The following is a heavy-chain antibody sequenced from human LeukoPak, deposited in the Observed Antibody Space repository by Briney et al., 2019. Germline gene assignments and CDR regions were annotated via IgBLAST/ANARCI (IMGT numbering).Heavy chain of an antibody. CDR2: IWYDGSKK. Sequence: GGSLRLSCAASGFSFSSYGMHWVRQAPGKGLEWVAVIWYDGSKKYYADSVKGRFIISRDNSRNTLYLQMNNLRAEDSALYYCARGGRGSAAVVAPRSFDIWGQGTMVTVSS. CDR3: ARGGRGSAAVVAPRSFDI. J-gene: IGHJ3*02. CDR1: GFSFSSYG. V-gene: IGHV3-33*01. D-gene: IGHD3-22*01.